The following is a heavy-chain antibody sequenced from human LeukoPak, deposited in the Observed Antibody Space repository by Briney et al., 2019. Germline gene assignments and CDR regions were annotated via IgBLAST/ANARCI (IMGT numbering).Heavy chain of an antibody. V-gene: IGHV3-30*02. J-gene: IGHJ4*02. CDR1: GFTFNNYG. CDR3: AKAPRKWELVC. Sequence: GGSLRLSCAASGFTFNNYGMHWVRQAPGKGLEWMAFVYYHGNTKYYADSVKGRFTISRDNSKNTLYLQMNSLRAEDTAVYYCAKAPRKWELVCWGQGTLVTVSS. CDR2: VYYHGNTK. D-gene: IGHD1-26*01.